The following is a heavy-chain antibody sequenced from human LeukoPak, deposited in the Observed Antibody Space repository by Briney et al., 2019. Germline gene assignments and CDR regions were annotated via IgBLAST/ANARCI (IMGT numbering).Heavy chain of an antibody. V-gene: IGHV3-53*01. CDR3: ARGVEPLAANTLAY. CDR1: GFTVITND. D-gene: IGHD1-14*01. Sequence: GGSLRLSCAASGFTVITNDMTWVRPAPGKGLEWGSVLYSDGNTKYADSVQGRFTISRENSKNTLYLEMNSLSPDDTAVYSCARGVEPLAANTLAYWGQGTLVTVSS. CDR2: LYSDGNT. J-gene: IGHJ4*02.